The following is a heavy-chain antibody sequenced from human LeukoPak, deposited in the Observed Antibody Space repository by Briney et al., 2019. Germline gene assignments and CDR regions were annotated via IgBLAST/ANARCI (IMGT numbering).Heavy chain of an antibody. V-gene: IGHV1-24*01. Sequence: ASVKVSCKVSGYTLTELSMHWVRQAPGKGLEWMGGFDPEDGETIYAQKFQGRVTMTEDTSTDTAYMELSSLRSEDTAVYYCATVRDIVVVPAANWFDPWGQGTLVTVSS. J-gene: IGHJ5*02. CDR1: GYTLTELS. CDR3: ATVRDIVVVPAANWFDP. CDR2: FDPEDGET. D-gene: IGHD2-2*01.